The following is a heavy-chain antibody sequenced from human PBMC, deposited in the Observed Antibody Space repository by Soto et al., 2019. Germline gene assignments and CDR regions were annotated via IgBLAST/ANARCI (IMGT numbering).Heavy chain of an antibody. D-gene: IGHD1-7*01. CDR1: GGSISSSAW. Sequence: QVQLQESGPGLVKPSGTLSLTCAVSGGSISSSAWWSWVRQPPGKGLEWIGEIHHSGSTNYDPSLKGRITISVDRSKNPFSLELTSVTAADTDVYYCAGRSRTIEWGQGTQVTVSS. J-gene: IGHJ4*02. CDR3: AGRSRTIE. CDR2: IHHSGST. V-gene: IGHV4-4*02.